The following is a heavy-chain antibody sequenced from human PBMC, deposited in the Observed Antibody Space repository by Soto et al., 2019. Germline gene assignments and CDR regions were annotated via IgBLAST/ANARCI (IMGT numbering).Heavy chain of an antibody. J-gene: IGHJ4*02. CDR3: ARGLGYSYGYGGGYYFDY. CDR2: IYYSGST. D-gene: IGHD5-18*01. V-gene: IGHV4-61*01. CDR1: GGSVSSGSYY. Sequence: SETLSLTCTVSGGSVSSGSYYWSWIRQPPGKGLEWIGYIYYSGSTNYNPSLKSRVTISVDTSKNQFSLKLSSVTAADTAVYYCARGLGYSYGYGGGYYFDYWGQGTLVTVSS.